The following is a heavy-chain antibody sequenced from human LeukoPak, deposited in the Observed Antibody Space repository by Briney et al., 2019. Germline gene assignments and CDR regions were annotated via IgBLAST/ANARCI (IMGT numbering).Heavy chain of an antibody. Sequence: GGSLRLSCAASGFTFSSYSTNWVRQAPGKGLEWVSYISSSSSTIYYADSVKGRFTISRDNAKNSLYLQMNSLRAEDTAVYYCASSSKVFGMIVIPGYMDVWGKGTTVTVSS. CDR2: ISSSSSTI. CDR3: ASSSKVFGMIVIPGYMDV. J-gene: IGHJ6*03. V-gene: IGHV3-48*04. CDR1: GFTFSSYS. D-gene: IGHD3-3*01.